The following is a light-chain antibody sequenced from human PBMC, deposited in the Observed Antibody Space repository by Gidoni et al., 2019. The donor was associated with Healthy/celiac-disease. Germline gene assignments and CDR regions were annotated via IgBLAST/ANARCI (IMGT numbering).Light chain of an antibody. CDR3: AAWDDSLNGWV. V-gene: IGLV1-44*01. J-gene: IGLJ3*02. CDR2: SNN. Sequence: QSVLTQPPSASGTPGQRVTISCSGSSSNIGSNTVNWYQQPPGTAPKLLIYSNNQRPSGVADRFSGSKSGTSASLAISGLQSEDEADYYCAAWDDSLNGWVFGGGTKLTVL. CDR1: SSNIGSNT.